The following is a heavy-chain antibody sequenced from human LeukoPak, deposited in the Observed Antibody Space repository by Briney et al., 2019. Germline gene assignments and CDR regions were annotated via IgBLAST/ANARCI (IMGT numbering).Heavy chain of an antibody. CDR1: GGSISSYY. J-gene: IGHJ6*03. V-gene: IGHV4-4*07. Sequence: PSETLSLTCTVSGGSISSYYWSWIRQPAGKGLEWIGRIYTSGSTNYNPSLKSRVTMSVDTSKNQFSLKLSPVTAADTAVYYCARARGSASMPSYYYYYMDVWGKGTTVTVSS. CDR2: IYTSGST. D-gene: IGHD2-15*01. CDR3: ARARGSASMPSYYYYYMDV.